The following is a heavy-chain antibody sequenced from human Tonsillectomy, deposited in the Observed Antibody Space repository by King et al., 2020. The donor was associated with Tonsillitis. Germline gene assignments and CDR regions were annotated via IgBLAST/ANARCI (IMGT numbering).Heavy chain of an antibody. V-gene: IGHV1-2*02. CDR3: ARDRSALDYFDSSLVC. D-gene: IGHD3-22*01. J-gene: IGHJ4*02. Sequence: MQLVQSGAEVKKPGASVKVSCKASGYTFTDSYMHWVRQAPGQGLEWMGWINPNSGDTNYAQKFQGRVTMTRDTSISTGYMELSRLRSDDTAVYYCARDRSALDYFDSSLVCWGQGTLVTVSS. CDR1: GYTFTDSY. CDR2: INPNSGDT.